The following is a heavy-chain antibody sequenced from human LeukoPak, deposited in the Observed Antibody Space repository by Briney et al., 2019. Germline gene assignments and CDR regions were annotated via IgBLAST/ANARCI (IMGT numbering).Heavy chain of an antibody. J-gene: IGHJ6*03. D-gene: IGHD2-21*02. Sequence: PSETLSLTCTVSGGPISSGGYYWSWIRQHPGKGLEWIGYIYYSGSTYYNPSLKSRVTTSVDTSKNQLSLKLSSVTAADTAVYYCARDRLIYYYYYMDVWGKGTTVTVSS. CDR3: ARDRLIYYYYYMDV. CDR1: GGPISSGGYY. CDR2: IYYSGST. V-gene: IGHV4-31*03.